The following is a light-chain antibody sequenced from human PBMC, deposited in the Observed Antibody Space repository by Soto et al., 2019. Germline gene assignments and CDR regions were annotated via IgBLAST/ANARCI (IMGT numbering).Light chain of an antibody. CDR3: QQINSYPLT. CDR2: AAS. Sequence: IPLTQSPSPLSASVGDRSTITCRASQSISSYLGWYQQKPGQAPKLLIYAASSLTSVVPSGFSGSGSGTDSPLTISRLQPDDVATYYCQQINSYPLTFGQGTRVEI. V-gene: IGKV1-9*01. J-gene: IGKJ5*01. CDR1: QSISSY.